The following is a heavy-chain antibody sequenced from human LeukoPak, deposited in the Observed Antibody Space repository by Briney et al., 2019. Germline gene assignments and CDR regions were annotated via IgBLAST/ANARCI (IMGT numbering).Heavy chain of an antibody. CDR3: ARGGATAWGYYYGLDV. CDR2: ISYDGSNE. J-gene: IGHJ6*02. CDR1: GFAFSSYA. Sequence: GGSLRLSCTASGFAFSSYAMHWVRQAPGKGLEWVAVISYDGSNEYYADSVKGRFTISRDNSKNTLYLQMNSLRAEDTAVYYCARGGATAWGYYYGLDVWGQGTTVTVSS. D-gene: IGHD5-24*01. V-gene: IGHV3-30-3*01.